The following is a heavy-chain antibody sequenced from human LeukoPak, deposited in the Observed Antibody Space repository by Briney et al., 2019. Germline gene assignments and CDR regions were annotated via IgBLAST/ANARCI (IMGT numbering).Heavy chain of an antibody. V-gene: IGHV3-74*01. CDR2: INSDGSST. J-gene: IGHJ5*02. CDR3: AREHSINWFDP. CDR1: GFTFSSYW. Sequence: GGSLRLSCAASGFTFSSYWMHSVRQAPGKGLVWVSRINSDGSSTSYADSVKGRFTISRDNAKNTLYLQMNSLRAEDTAVYYCAREHSINWFDPWGQGTLVTVSS.